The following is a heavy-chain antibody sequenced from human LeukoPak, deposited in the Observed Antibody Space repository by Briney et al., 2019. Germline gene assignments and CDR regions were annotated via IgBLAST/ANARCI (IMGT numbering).Heavy chain of an antibody. J-gene: IGHJ6*03. CDR1: GFTFSSYW. Sequence: QPGGSLRLSCAASGFTFSSYWMHWVRQAPGKWLVWVSRINTDGSSTSYADSVKGRFTISRDNAKNTLYLQMNSLRAEDTAVYYCARDGYNYYMDVWGKGTTVTVS. CDR3: ARDGYNYYMDV. CDR2: INTDGSST. V-gene: IGHV3-74*01.